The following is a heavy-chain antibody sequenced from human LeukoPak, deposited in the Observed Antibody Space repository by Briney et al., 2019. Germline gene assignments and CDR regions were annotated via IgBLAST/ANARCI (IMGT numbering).Heavy chain of an antibody. Sequence: GSLRLSCAASGFTFSKYWLHWLRQAPGKGLVWVSRINPDDKSASYADSVKGRFTIARDDARKTLYLQMNSLRAEETAVYYCLTIVETTFDAFDIWGQGTMVTVSS. CDR3: LTIVETTFDAFDI. V-gene: IGHV3-74*01. CDR2: INPDDKSA. CDR1: GFTFSKYW. D-gene: IGHD2/OR15-2a*01. J-gene: IGHJ3*02.